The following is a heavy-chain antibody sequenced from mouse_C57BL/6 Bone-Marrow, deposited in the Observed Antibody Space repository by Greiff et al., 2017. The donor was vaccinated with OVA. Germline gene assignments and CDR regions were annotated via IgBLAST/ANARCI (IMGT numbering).Heavy chain of an antibody. CDR2: IYPRSGNT. Sequence: VQLQQSGAELARPGASVKLSCKASGYTFTSYGISWVKQRTGQGLEWIGEIYPRSGNTYYNEKFKGKATLTADKSSSTAYMELRSLTSEDSAVYFCARDGNYEGYFDVWGTGTTVTVSS. V-gene: IGHV1-81*01. CDR1: GYTFTSYG. D-gene: IGHD2-1*01. CDR3: ARDGNYEGYFDV. J-gene: IGHJ1*03.